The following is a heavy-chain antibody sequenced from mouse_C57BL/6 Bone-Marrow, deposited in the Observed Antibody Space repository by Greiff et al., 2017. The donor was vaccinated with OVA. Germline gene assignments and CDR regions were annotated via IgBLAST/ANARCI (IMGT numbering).Heavy chain of an antibody. CDR1: GFSLTSYG. CDR3: AKRGYGLYYAMDY. D-gene: IGHD2-10*02. V-gene: IGHV2-5*01. CDR2: IWRGGST. Sequence: QVQLKESGPGLVQPSQSLSITCTVSGFSLTSYGVHWVRQSPGKGLEWLGVIWRGGSTDYNAAFMSRLSITKDNSKSQVFFKMNSLQADDTAIYYCAKRGYGLYYAMDYWGQGTSVTVSS. J-gene: IGHJ4*01.